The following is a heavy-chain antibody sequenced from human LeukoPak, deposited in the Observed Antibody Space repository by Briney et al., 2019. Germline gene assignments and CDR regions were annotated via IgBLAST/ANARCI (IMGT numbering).Heavy chain of an antibody. Sequence: ASVKVSCKASGYTFTSYYMHWVRQAPGQGLEWMGIINPSGGSTSYAQKFQGRVTMTRDTSTSTVYMELSSLRSEDTAVYYCATLYYYDSSGYNHDYWGQGTLVTVSS. D-gene: IGHD3-22*01. V-gene: IGHV1-46*01. CDR2: INPSGGST. CDR3: ATLYYYDSSGYNHDY. CDR1: GYTFTSYY. J-gene: IGHJ4*02.